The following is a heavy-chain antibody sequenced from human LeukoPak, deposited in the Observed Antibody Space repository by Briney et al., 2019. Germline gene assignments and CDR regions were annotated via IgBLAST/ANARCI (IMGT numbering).Heavy chain of an antibody. D-gene: IGHD2-2*01. Sequence: GSLRLSCAASGFTVSSNYMSWVRQAPGKGLEWIGTITYSGSTYFSPSVKSRVTMSMDTSKNQFSLKLSSVTAADTAVYYCARRSASLLNWFDPWGQGTLVTVSS. J-gene: IGHJ5*02. V-gene: IGHV4-59*02. CDR2: ITYSGST. CDR3: ARRSASLLNWFDP. CDR1: GFTVSSNY.